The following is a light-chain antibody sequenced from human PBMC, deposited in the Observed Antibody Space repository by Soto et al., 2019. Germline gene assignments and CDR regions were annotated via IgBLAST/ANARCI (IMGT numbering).Light chain of an antibody. J-gene: IGKJ1*01. CDR3: QQFVNSRT. V-gene: IGKV3-20*01. CDR2: GAS. CDR1: QGVKTSN. Sequence: ETVLTQSPGTLSLSPGERATLACWASQGVKTSNLVWCQQTPGLAPRLLIFGASSRATGIPDRFSGSGSGTDFTLTISRLEPEDFAVYYCQQFVNSRTFGQGTKVDIK.